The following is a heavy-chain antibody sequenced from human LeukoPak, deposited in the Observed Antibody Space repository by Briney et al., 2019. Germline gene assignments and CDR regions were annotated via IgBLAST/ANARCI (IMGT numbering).Heavy chain of an antibody. D-gene: IGHD6-6*01. CDR2: ISSDSFNT. V-gene: IGHV3-48*01. Sequence: PGGSLRLSCAASGFTFSTYNMNWVRQAPGKGLEWISYISSDSFNTYYADSVKGRFTVSRDNAKNSLFLQMNSLRAEDTAVYYCAKFHSSSSTPDYWGQGTLVTVSS. J-gene: IGHJ4*02. CDR3: AKFHSSSSTPDY. CDR1: GFTFSTYN.